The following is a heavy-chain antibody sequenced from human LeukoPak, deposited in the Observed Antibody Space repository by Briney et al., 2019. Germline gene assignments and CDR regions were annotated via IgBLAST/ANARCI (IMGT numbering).Heavy chain of an antibody. CDR3: ARDPTAHMIVVVTPWGYFDY. D-gene: IGHD3-22*01. V-gene: IGHV3-30*02. CDR2: IRYGGNNK. CDR1: GFTFSSYG. Sequence: GGSLRLSCAASGFTFSSYGMHWVRQAPGKGLEWVAFIRYGGNNKYYADSVKGRFTISRDNSKNTLYLQMNSLRAEDTAVYYCARDPTAHMIVVVTPWGYFDYWGQGTLVTVSS. J-gene: IGHJ4*02.